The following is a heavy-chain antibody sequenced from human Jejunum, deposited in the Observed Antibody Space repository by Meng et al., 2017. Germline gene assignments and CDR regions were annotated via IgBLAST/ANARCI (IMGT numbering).Heavy chain of an antibody. J-gene: IGHJ4*02. CDR1: GFSFSDYY. CDR3: ARGGGYYFDY. D-gene: IGHD2-15*01. CDR2: ISSTGSDI. V-gene: IGHV3-11*04. Sequence: GGSLRLSCAASGFSFSDYYMSWIRQAPGKGHEWVSYISSTGSDINYADSVKGRVTISRDNAKNSLYLQMNSLRDEDTAVYYCARGGGYYFDYWGQGMLVTVSS.